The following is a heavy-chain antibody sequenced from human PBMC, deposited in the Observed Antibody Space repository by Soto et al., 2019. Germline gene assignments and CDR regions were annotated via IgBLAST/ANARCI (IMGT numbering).Heavy chain of an antibody. Sequence: QVQLVQSGAEVKKPGASVKVSCKASGYTFTSYDINWVRQAPGQGLEWMGWMNPNRGNTGYAQKFQGRVTMTRNTSLTTAYMELRSLRPDDTAVYYCARTVKVSRTSRKSYGMDVWGQGTTVTVSS. J-gene: IGHJ6*02. CDR3: ARTVKVSRTSRKSYGMDV. CDR2: MNPNRGNT. D-gene: IGHD2-2*01. CDR1: GYTFTSYD. V-gene: IGHV1-8*01.